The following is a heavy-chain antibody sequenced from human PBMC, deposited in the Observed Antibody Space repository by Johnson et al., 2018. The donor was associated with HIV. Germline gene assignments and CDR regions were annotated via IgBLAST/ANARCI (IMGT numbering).Heavy chain of an antibody. V-gene: IGHV3-13*01. CDR1: GFTFSTYG. CDR2: IGTAGDT. Sequence: VQLVESGGGVVRPGGSLRLSCAASGFTFSTYGMHWVRQATGKGLEWVSAIGTAGDTYYPGSVKGRFTISRENAKNSLYLQMNSLRAGDTAVYYCAKSGPRGGNPDDAFDIWGQGTMVTVSS. D-gene: IGHD4-23*01. J-gene: IGHJ3*02. CDR3: AKSGPRGGNPDDAFDI.